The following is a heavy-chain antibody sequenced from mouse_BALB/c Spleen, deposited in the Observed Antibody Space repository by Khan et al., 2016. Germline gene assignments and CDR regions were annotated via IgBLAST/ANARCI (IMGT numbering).Heavy chain of an antibody. CDR2: IDPYSGGT. J-gene: IGHJ2*01. V-gene: IGHV1S135*01. CDR3: ARGGVTTVVARGLYL. Sequence: VQLKESGPELVKPGASVKVSCKASGYAFTSYYMYWVKQSHGKSLEWIGYIDPYSGGTNYNQKFKGKATLTADTSSSTAYMHLNSLTSEDSAVYYCARGGVTTVVARGLYLRGQGTTVTVPS. CDR1: GYAFTSYY. D-gene: IGHD1-1*01.